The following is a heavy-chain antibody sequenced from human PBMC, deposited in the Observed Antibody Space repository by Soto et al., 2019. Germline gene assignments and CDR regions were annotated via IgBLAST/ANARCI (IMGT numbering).Heavy chain of an antibody. CDR3: ARVERGTTTTVVDAFDI. V-gene: IGHV4-34*01. D-gene: IGHD4-4*01. J-gene: IGHJ3*02. CDR2: MSHSGGT. CDR1: GGFVSSGNYY. Sequence: QVQLQQWGAGLLKPSETLSLTCAVYGGFVSSGNYYWSWIRQPPGKGLEWIGEMSHSGGTHFNPSLKSRVHISLDTSKNQFSLKMTSVTAADTALYYCARVERGTTTTVVDAFDIWGPGTMVTVSS.